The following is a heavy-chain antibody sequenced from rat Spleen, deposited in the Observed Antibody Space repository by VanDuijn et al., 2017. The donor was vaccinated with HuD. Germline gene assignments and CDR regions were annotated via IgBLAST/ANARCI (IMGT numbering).Heavy chain of an antibody. Sequence: EVQLVESDGGLVQPGRSLKLSCTASGFTFSDYYMAWVRQAPTKGLEWVATISHDGSTTYYRDSVKGRFTISRDNAKSTLYLQMDSLGSEDTATDYCARRHYGYTDYFDYWGQGVMVTVSS. CDR2: ISHDGSTT. J-gene: IGHJ2*01. CDR3: ARRHYGYTDYFDY. V-gene: IGHV5-29*01. D-gene: IGHD1-9*01. CDR1: GFTFSDYY.